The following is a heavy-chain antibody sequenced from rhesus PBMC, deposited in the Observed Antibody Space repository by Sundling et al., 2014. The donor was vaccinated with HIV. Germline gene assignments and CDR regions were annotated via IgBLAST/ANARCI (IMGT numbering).Heavy chain of an antibody. CDR3: AKVYCSGIYCPGDY. CDR1: GFTFSSYG. V-gene: IGHV3S42*01. J-gene: IGHJ4*01. CDR2: INSGGGAP. Sequence: EVQLVETGGGLVQPGGSLKLSCAASGFTFSSYGMSWVRQAPGKGLEWVSAINSGGGAPYYADSVKGRFTISRDNSKNTLSLQMNSLRAEDTAVYYCAKVYCSGIYCPGDYWGQGVLVTVSP. D-gene: IGHD2-27*01.